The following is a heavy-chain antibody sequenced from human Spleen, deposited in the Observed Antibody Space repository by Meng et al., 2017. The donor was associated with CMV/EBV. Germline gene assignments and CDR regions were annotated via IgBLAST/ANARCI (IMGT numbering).Heavy chain of an antibody. CDR3: ARGLLIRVRDRSGYYYGPRYYYGMDV. D-gene: IGHD3-22*01. CDR1: GGSISSSSYY. J-gene: IGHJ6*02. CDR2: IYYSGST. Sequence: SETLSLTCTVSGGSISSSSYYWGWIRQPPGKGLEWIGSIYYSGSTNYNPSLKSRVTISVDTSKNQFSLKLSSVTAADTAVYYCARGLLIRVRDRSGYYYGPRYYYGMDVWGQGTTVTVSS. V-gene: IGHV4-39*07.